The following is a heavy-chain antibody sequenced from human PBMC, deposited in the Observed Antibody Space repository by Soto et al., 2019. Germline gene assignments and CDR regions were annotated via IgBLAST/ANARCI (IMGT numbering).Heavy chain of an antibody. CDR3: ARGSAYDNGGAFDI. CDR2: IIPIFGTR. CDR1: GGTFSNYG. D-gene: IGHD3-16*01. J-gene: IGHJ3*02. V-gene: IGHV1-69*06. Sequence: QVQLVQSGAEVKKPGSPVKVSCKASGGTFSNYGISWMRQAPGAGLEWLGGIIPIFGTRNYAQKFQGRVTITADKSTGTAYMDLSNLRSEDTAVYYCARGSAYDNGGAFDIWGQGTMVTVSS.